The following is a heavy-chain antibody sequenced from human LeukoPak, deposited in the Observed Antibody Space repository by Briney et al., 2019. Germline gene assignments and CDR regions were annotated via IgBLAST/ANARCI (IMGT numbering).Heavy chain of an antibody. CDR1: GFTFSGYW. V-gene: IGHV3-7*01. J-gene: IGHJ4*02. D-gene: IGHD1-26*01. CDR3: ARSGATDY. CDR2: IKQDGSEK. Sequence: GGSLRLSCAASGFTFSGYWMSWVRQAPGKGLEWVANIKQDGSEKYYVDSVKGRFTISRDNAKNSLYLQMNSLRAEDTAVYYCARSGATDYWGQGTLVTVSS.